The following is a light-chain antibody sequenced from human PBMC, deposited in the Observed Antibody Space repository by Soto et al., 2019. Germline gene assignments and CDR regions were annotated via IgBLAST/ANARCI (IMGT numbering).Light chain of an antibody. CDR1: QSVSSF. Sequence: EVVLTQSPGTLSLSPGERATLSCRASQSVSSFLAWYQQRPGQPPRLLIYDASNRAAGIPARFSGSGSGTDYTLSISCLEPEDFAIYYCQKRSNWPLTFGGGTKVEIK. V-gene: IGKV3-11*01. CDR3: QKRSNWPLT. CDR2: DAS. J-gene: IGKJ4*01.